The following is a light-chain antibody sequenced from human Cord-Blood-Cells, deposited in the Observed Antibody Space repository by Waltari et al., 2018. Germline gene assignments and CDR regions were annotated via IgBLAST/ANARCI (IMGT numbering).Light chain of an antibody. J-gene: IGKJ2*01. CDR3: QQYNNWPPYT. Sequence: EIVMTQSPATLSVSPGERANLSCRASQSVSSNLAWYQQKPGQAPRLLIYGASTRSTGIPSRWSGSGSGTEFTLTISSLQSEDFAVYYCQQYNNWPPYTFGQGTKLEIK. CDR1: QSVSSN. CDR2: GAS. V-gene: IGKV3-15*01.